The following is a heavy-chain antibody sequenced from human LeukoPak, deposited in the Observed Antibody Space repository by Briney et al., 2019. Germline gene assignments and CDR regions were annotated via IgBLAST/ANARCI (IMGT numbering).Heavy chain of an antibody. D-gene: IGHD2-8*01. V-gene: IGHV3-30*18. J-gene: IGHJ4*02. CDR3: AKDYGAGLSRCSYIDY. CDR2: ISYEGSNK. Sequence: PGGSLRLSCAASGFTFSNYAMDWVRQAPGKGLEWVAIISYEGSNKSYADSVKGRFTIPRDHSKNTLYLQMDSLRAEDTAVYYCAKDYGAGLSRCSYIDYWGQGTLVTVSS. CDR1: GFTFSNYA.